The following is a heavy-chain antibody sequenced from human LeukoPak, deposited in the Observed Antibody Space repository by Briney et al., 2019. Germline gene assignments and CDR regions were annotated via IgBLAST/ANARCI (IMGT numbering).Heavy chain of an antibody. V-gene: IGHV1-2*02. J-gene: IGHJ3*02. CDR2: INPNSGDT. CDR3: ARVLDQGAFDI. Sequence: ASVKVSCRTSGYTFTNYYMHWVRQAPGQSLEWMGWINPNSGDTNYAQKFQGRVTMTRDTSITTAYMELSRLRSDDTAVYYCARVLDQGAFDIWGQGTMVTVSS. CDR1: GYTFTNYY. D-gene: IGHD1-1*01.